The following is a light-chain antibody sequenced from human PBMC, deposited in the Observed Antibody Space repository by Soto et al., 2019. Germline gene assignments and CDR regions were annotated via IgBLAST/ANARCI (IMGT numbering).Light chain of an antibody. CDR2: AAS. CDR1: QGIYNY. J-gene: IGKJ3*01. Sequence: DTQMTQSPSSLSASVGDRVTITCRASQGIYNYLAWYQQKPGKVPKILIYAASSLVSGVPSRFSGSGSGTDFTLTISSLQPEDVANYYCQKGNSAPFTFGPGTKVDIK. CDR3: QKGNSAPFT. V-gene: IGKV1-27*01.